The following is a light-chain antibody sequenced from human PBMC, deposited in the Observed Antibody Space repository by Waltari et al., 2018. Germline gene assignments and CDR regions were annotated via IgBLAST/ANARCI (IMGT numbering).Light chain of an antibody. J-gene: IGKJ5*01. Sequence: EIVLTQSPATLSLSPGERATLSCRASQTVNSYLIWYQQKPGQAPRLLIYDAFNRATGIPARCSGGGSGTDFTLTISSLEPEDFADYYCQQRANWPITFGQGTRLEIK. CDR1: QTVNSY. CDR2: DAF. V-gene: IGKV3-11*01. CDR3: QQRANWPIT.